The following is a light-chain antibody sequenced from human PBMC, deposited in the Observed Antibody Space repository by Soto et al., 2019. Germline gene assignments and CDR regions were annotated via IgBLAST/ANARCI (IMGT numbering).Light chain of an antibody. CDR3: QQYHSFPWT. V-gene: IGKV4-1*01. J-gene: IGKJ1*01. Sequence: IVVTQSPDSLAVSLGERATINCRSSQSLLSSSTRKTYLAWNQQRVGQPPKLLIYWTSTRQSGVPDRFSGRGSGTDFTLTIDGLQAEDVAVYFCQQYHSFPWTFGQGTKVEIK. CDR1: QSLLSSSTRKTY. CDR2: WTS.